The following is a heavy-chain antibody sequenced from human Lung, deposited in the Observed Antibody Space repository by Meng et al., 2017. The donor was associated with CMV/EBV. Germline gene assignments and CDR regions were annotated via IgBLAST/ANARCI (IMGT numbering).Heavy chain of an antibody. J-gene: IGHJ5*02. CDR1: GFSFNNYG. CDR3: AEGGGSRPAT. D-gene: IGHD2-15*01. V-gene: IGHV3-23*01. CDR2: ITSDGGRT. Sequence: GESXKISCGASGFSFNNYGMNWVRQAPGKGPEWVSHITSDGGRTSYADSVRGRFAISRDNSRNTLYLQMNSLRFDDTAVYYGAEGGGSRPATWGQGTLVTVSS.